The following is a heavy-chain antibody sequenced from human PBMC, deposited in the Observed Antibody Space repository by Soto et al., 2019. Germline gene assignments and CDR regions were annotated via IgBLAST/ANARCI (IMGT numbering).Heavy chain of an antibody. J-gene: IGHJ4*02. CDR3: ASARDYGDYFDY. CDR1: GGTFSSYT. Sequence: QVQLVQSGAEVKKPGSSVKVSCKASGGTFSSYTISWVRQAPGQGLEWMGRIIPILGIANYAQKFQGRVTITADKSTSTAYMELSSLRSEDTAVYYCASARDYGDYFDYWGQGTLVTVSS. CDR2: IIPILGIA. V-gene: IGHV1-69*02. D-gene: IGHD4-17*01.